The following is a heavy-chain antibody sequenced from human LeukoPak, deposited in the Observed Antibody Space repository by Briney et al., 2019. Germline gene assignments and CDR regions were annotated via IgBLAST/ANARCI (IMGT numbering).Heavy chain of an antibody. Sequence: GGSLRLSCAASGFTFSSYAMSWVRQAPGKGLEWVSAISGSGGSTYYADSVKGRFTISRDNSKNTLYLQMNSLRAEDTAVYYCAKTSGSRPYSNYLPDWGQGTLVTVSS. CDR2: ISGSGGST. CDR3: AKTSGSRPYSNYLPD. V-gene: IGHV3-23*01. D-gene: IGHD4-11*01. J-gene: IGHJ4*02. CDR1: GFTFSSYA.